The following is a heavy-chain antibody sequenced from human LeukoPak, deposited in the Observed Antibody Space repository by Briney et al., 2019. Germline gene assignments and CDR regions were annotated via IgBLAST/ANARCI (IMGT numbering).Heavy chain of an antibody. J-gene: IGHJ6*02. CDR1: GGSISSENSS. D-gene: IGHD1-26*01. V-gene: IGHV4-39*07. CDR3: ARVGSYYLGTYYYYGMDV. Sequence: PSETLSLTCSVSGGSISSENSSGGWIRQPPGKGLEWIGNIYYSGSTYSNPSLKSRVTVSVDTSKNQFSLKLSSVTAADTAVYYCARVGSYYLGTYYYYGMDVWGQGTTVTVSS. CDR2: IYYSGST.